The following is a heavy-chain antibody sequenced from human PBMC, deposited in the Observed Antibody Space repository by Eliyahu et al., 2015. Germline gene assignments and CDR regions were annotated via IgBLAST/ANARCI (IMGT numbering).Heavy chain of an antibody. D-gene: IGHD1-1*01. J-gene: IGHJ4*02. CDR3: VGEGLLTGRIYD. CDR1: GAAFNSYH. Sequence: QVQLQQWGAGLLKPSETLSLTCGVSGAAFNSYHWRWIRQPPGQGLEWIGDISQSGTSKTNPSLRRRVSLSVDTSMNQFSLTLTSVTAADTATYYCVGEGLLTGRIYDWGQGTQVVVSS. CDR2: ISQSGTS. V-gene: IGHV4-34*02.